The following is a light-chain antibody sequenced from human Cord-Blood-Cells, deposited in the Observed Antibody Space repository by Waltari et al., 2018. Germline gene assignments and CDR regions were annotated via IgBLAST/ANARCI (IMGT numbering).Light chain of an antibody. J-gene: IGLJ2*01. CDR3: AAWDDSLNGGV. CDR1: SSNIGSNT. Sequence: QSVLTQPPSASGTPGQRVTISCSGSSSNIGSNTVNWYQQLPGTAPKLLIYSNNQRPSGVPDRVSGSKSGTSASLAISGIQSEDEADYYCAAWDDSLNGGVFGGGTKLTVL. V-gene: IGLV1-44*01. CDR2: SNN.